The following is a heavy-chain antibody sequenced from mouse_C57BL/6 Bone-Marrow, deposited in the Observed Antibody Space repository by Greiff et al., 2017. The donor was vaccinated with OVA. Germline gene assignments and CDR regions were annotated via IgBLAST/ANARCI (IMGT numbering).Heavy chain of an antibody. Sequence: EVKLQESGAELVRPGASVKLSCTASGFNIKDDYMHWVKQRPEQGLEWIGWIDPENGDTEYASKFKGQATITADTSSNTAYLQLSSLTSEVTAVYYCTTCTTVVARWYFDVWGTGTTVTVSS. CDR1: GFNIKDDY. CDR3: TTCTTVVARWYFDV. D-gene: IGHD1-1*01. CDR2: IDPENGDT. J-gene: IGHJ1*03. V-gene: IGHV14-4*01.